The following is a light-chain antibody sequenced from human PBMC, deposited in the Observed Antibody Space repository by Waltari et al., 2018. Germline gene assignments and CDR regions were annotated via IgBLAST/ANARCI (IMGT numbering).Light chain of an antibody. Sequence: QSVLTQPPSVSGAPGQRVTISCTGSSSNIGAGYAVHWYQQLPGTAPKLLIYGNSNRPSGVPDRFSGSKSGTSASLAITGLQAEDEADYYCQSYDSSLSAHVVFGGGTKLTVL. CDR2: GNS. CDR3: QSYDSSLSAHVV. J-gene: IGLJ2*01. V-gene: IGLV1-40*01. CDR1: SSNIGAGYA.